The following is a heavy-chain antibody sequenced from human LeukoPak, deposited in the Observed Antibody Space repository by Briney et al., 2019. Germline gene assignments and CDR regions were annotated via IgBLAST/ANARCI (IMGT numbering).Heavy chain of an antibody. V-gene: IGHV4-59*01. CDR1: GGSISSYY. J-gene: IGHJ4*02. D-gene: IGHD2-15*01. CDR2: IYYSGST. Sequence: SETLPLTCTVSGGSISSYYWSWIRQPPGRGLEWIGYIYYSGSTNYNPSLKSRVTISVDTSKNQFSLKLSSVTAADTAVYYCARESVAAEANYFDYWGQGTLVTVSS. CDR3: ARESVAAEANYFDY.